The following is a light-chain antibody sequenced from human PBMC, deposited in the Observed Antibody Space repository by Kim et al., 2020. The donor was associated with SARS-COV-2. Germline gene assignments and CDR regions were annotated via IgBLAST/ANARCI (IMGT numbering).Light chain of an antibody. J-gene: IGKJ2*02. CDR1: QNIATI. CDR3: QQSYNMSRT. CDR2: GAS. Sequence: DIQMTQSPSSLSASVGDRVTITCRASQNIATILNWYQQKPGTAPRPLISGASSLQRGVPSRFSGSGSGTDFTLTITSLQPDDVATYYCQQSYNMSRTFGQGTKLEI. V-gene: IGKV1-39*01.